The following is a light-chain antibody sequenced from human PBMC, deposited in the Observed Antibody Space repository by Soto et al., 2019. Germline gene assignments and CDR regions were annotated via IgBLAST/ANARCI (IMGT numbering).Light chain of an antibody. V-gene: IGKV3-20*01. CDR1: QSVGSGY. Sequence: EIVLTQSPGTLSLSPGERATLSCRASQSVGSGYLAWYQQKRGQPPRLLIYSTSSRATGIPDRFSGSASGTDFTLTISRLEPEDFAVYFCQHCDSSRLTFGGGTKVEIK. J-gene: IGKJ4*01. CDR2: STS. CDR3: QHCDSSRLT.